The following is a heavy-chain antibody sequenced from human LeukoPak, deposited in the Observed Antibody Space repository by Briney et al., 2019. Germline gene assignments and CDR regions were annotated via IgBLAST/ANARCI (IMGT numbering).Heavy chain of an antibody. CDR2: FYTSGST. CDR3: ARGNYVWGSFRFDP. V-gene: IGHV4-61*02. CDR1: GGSISSGSYY. D-gene: IGHD3-16*01. Sequence: SQTLSLTCTVSGGSISSGSYYWSWLRQPAGKGLEWIGRFYTSGSTNYNPSLKSRVTISVDTSKNQFSLKLSSVTAADTAVYYCARGNYVWGSFRFDPWGQGTLVTVSS. J-gene: IGHJ5*02.